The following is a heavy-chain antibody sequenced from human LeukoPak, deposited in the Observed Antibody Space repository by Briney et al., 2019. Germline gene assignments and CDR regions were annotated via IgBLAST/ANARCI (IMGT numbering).Heavy chain of an antibody. CDR2: IYTSGST. J-gene: IGHJ6*03. D-gene: IGHD2-2*01. CDR1: GGSISSYY. Sequence: SETLSLTCTVSGGSISSYYWSWIRQPAGKGLEWIGRIYTSGSTNYNPSLKSRVTMSVDTSKNQFSLKLSSVTAADTAVYYCARGYCSSTSCYRSPIYYYYYMDVWGKGTTVTVSS. CDR3: ARGYCSSTSCYRSPIYYYYYMDV. V-gene: IGHV4-4*07.